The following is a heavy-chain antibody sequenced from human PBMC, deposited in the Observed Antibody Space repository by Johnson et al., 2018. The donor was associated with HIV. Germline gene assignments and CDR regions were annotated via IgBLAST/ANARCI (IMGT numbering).Heavy chain of an antibody. CDR3: ARMTTTVSHHDGFDI. J-gene: IGHJ3*02. CDR2: ISSGGSTI. D-gene: IGHD4-17*01. Sequence: QVQLVESGGGLVKPGGSLRLSCAASGFTFSDYYMSWIRQAPGKGLEWVSYISSGGSTIYYADSVKARFTISRDNAKTSLYLQMNSLRAEDTAVYYCARMTTTVSHHDGFDIWVQGTMVTVSS. V-gene: IGHV3-11*04. CDR1: GFTFSDYY.